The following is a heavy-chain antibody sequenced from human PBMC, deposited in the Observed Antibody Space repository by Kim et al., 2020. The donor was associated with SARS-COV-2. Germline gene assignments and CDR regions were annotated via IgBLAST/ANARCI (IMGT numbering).Heavy chain of an antibody. Sequence: SETLSLTCTVSGGSISSSSYYWGWIRQPPGKGLEWIGSIYYSGSTYYNPSLKSRVTISVDTSKNQFSLKLSSVTAADTAVYYCARGRVRVVVVVAASYNWFDPWGQGTLVTVSS. J-gene: IGHJ5*02. V-gene: IGHV4-39*01. CDR3: ARGRVRVVVVVAASYNWFDP. CDR1: GGSISSSSYY. D-gene: IGHD2-15*01. CDR2: IYYSGST.